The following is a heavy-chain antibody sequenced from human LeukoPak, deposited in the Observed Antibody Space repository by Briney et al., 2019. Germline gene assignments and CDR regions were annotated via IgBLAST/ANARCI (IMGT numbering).Heavy chain of an antibody. Sequence: PGGSLRLSCAASGFTFNSYTMNWIRQPPGKGLEWIGYIYDSGSTNYNPSLKSRVTISVDTSKNQFSLKLSSVTAADTAVYYCASTTVRTGYWGQGTLVTVSS. D-gene: IGHD4-17*01. CDR1: GFTFNSYT. V-gene: IGHV4-59*08. CDR2: IYDSGST. J-gene: IGHJ4*02. CDR3: ASTTVRTGY.